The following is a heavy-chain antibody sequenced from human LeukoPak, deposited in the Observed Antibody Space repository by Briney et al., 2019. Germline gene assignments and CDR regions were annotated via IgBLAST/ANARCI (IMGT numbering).Heavy chain of an antibody. CDR3: ARGDLISSGWIYYYYGMDV. D-gene: IGHD6-19*01. V-gene: IGHV1-8*01. Sequence: ASVKVSCKASGCTFTSYDINWVRQATGQGLEWMGWMNPNSGNTGYAQKFQGRVTMTRNTSISTAYMELSSLRSEDTAVYYCARGDLISSGWIYYYYGMDVWGQGTTVTVSS. CDR2: MNPNSGNT. J-gene: IGHJ6*02. CDR1: GCTFTSYD.